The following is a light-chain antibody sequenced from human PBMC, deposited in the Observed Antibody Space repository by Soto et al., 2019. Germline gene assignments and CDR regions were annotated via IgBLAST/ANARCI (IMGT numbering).Light chain of an antibody. V-gene: IGKV1-9*01. CDR1: QGISSY. J-gene: IGKJ4*01. CDR3: QQFNSYPLT. CDR2: AAF. Sequence: DIQLTQSPSFLSASVGDRVTITCRASQGISSYLAWYQQKPGKAPKLLNYAAFTLQSGVPSRFSGSGSGTEFTLTISSLQPEDFATYYCQQFNSYPLTFGGGTKVEIK.